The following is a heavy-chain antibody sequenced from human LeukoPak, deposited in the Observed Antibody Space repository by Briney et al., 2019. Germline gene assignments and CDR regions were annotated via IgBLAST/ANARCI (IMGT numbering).Heavy chain of an antibody. CDR2: ISYDGGYK. J-gene: IGHJ4*02. D-gene: IGHD3-10*01. V-gene: IGHV3-30*03. CDR1: GFTFSSYD. CDR3: ARGRFKVLRGVTQDSEFDY. Sequence: GGSLRLSCAASGFTFSSYDIHWVRQAPGKELEWVTGISYDGGYKSYAGSVKGRFTISRDNSKNTLYVQMDSLRPEDTAVYYCARGRFKVLRGVTQDSEFDYWGQGTQVTVSS.